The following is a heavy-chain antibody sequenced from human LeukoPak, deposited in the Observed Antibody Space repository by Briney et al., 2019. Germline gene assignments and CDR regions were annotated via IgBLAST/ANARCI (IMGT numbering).Heavy chain of an antibody. Sequence: ASVKVSCKASGYTITSYGISWVRQAPGQGLEWLGWISAYNGNTNYAQKVQGRVTMTTDTSTSTAHMELRSLRSDDTAVYYCAAGYCSSTSCSEFDYWGQGTLVTVSS. J-gene: IGHJ4*02. CDR1: GYTITSYG. V-gene: IGHV1-18*01. CDR2: ISAYNGNT. D-gene: IGHD2-2*01. CDR3: AAGYCSSTSCSEFDY.